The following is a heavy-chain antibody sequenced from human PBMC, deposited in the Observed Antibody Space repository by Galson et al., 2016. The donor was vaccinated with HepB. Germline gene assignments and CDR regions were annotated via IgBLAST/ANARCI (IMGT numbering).Heavy chain of an antibody. V-gene: IGHV3-30*04. CDR1: GFTFSSYG. Sequence: SLRLSCAASGFTFSSYGMHWVRQAPGKGLEWVAVISIDGTKTYYEESVKGRFTISRASSRKTLSLHLNTLRVEDTAVYYCAKGTTDLGDDWGQGIVVTVSS. D-gene: IGHD4-11*01. CDR2: ISIDGTKT. J-gene: IGHJ4*02. CDR3: AKGTTDLGDD.